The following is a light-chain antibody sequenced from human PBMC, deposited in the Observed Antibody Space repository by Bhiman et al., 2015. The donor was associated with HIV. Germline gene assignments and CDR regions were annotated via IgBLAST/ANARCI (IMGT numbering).Light chain of an antibody. V-gene: IGLV1-51*02. Sequence: QSLLTQPPSVSAAPGQKVTISCSGGNSDIGKNFVSWYQQSPGAAPRLLIYENDRRLSGIPDRFSAFKSGTSATLVITGLQTGDEADYFCGTWDSNLRSWVFGGGTKVTVL. CDR1: NSDIGKNF. CDR2: END. J-gene: IGLJ3*02. CDR3: GTWDSNLRSWV.